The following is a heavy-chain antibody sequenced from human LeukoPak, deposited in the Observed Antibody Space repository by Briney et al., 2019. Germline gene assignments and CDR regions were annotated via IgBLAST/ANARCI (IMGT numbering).Heavy chain of an antibody. V-gene: IGHV3-23*01. CDR1: GFTFTTYA. CDR3: AKADRGWGVITKD. Sequence: PGGSLRLSCAASGFTFTTYAMSWVRQAPGKGLEWVSAIGGSSDFTYYAECVKGRFTISRDNSKKTLYLQMNSLRAEDTAVYYCAKADRGWGVITKDWGQGTLVTVSS. CDR2: IGGSSDFT. D-gene: IGHD3-10*01. J-gene: IGHJ4*02.